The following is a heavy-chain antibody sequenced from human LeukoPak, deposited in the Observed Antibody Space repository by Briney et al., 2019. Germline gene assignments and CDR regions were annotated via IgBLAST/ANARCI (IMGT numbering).Heavy chain of an antibody. CDR1: GFSLTTSGMG. J-gene: IGHJ4*02. CDR2: IYYSGST. Sequence: SGPTLVNPTQTLTLTCTFSGFSLTTSGMGVGWIRQPPGKGLEWIGSIYYSGSTYYNPSLKSRVTISVDTSKNQFSLKLSSVTAADTAVYYCARRVSSSSGPPFDYWGQGTLVTVSS. V-gene: IGHV4-39*01. CDR3: ARRVSSSSGPPFDY. D-gene: IGHD6-6*01.